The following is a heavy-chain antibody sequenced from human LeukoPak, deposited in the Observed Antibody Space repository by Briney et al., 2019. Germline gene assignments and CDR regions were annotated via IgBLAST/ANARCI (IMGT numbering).Heavy chain of an antibody. D-gene: IGHD3-22*01. CDR1: GGSFSGYY. V-gene: IGHV4-34*01. CDR3: ARAFSYDLNCFDP. Sequence: SETLSLTCAVYGGSFSGYYWSWIRQPPGKGLEWIGEINHSGSTNYNPSLKSRVTISVDTSKNQFSLKLSSVTAADTAVYYCARAFSYDLNCFDPWGQGTLVTVSS. CDR2: INHSGST. J-gene: IGHJ5*02.